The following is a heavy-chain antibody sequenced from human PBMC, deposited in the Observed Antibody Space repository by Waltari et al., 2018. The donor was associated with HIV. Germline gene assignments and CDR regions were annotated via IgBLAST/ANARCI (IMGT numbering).Heavy chain of an antibody. CDR3: ATQVTVYGGLDV. J-gene: IGHJ6*02. CDR2: MDPGSGNT. CDR1: GYSFISND. Sequence: HLEQSGAEVKRPGASVKVFCKASGYSFISNDITWGRQAPGQGLELMGWMDPGSGNTDHAQKFQGRFRMTRDTSINTAYMEMYSLTSDDTAVYYCATQVTVYGGLDVWGPGTTVTVSS. D-gene: IGHD2-21*02. V-gene: IGHV1-8*01.